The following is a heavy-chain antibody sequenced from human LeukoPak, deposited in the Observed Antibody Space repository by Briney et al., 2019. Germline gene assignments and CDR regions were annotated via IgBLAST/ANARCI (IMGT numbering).Heavy chain of an antibody. CDR1: GFTFSSYW. D-gene: IGHD4-11*01. V-gene: IGHV3-7*01. CDR3: ARDEYRSRWLHP. J-gene: IGHJ5*02. Sequence: GGSLRLSCAASGFTFSSYWMRWVRLAPGKGLEWVGNIKGDGSEKWYVDSVKGRFTISRDNAQNSVYLQMNSLRAEDTALYYCARDEYRSRWLHPWGQGTLVTVTS. CDR2: IKGDGSEK.